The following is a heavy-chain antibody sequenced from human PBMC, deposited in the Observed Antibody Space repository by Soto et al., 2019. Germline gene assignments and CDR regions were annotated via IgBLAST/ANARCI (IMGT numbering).Heavy chain of an antibody. D-gene: IGHD5-12*01. CDR3: ARGLSGYDGFDY. J-gene: IGHJ4*02. CDR2: IKGDETNT. Sequence: EVQLVESGGGLVQFGGSLRLSCAASGFTFSSYWMHWVRQVPGKGLVWVSRIKGDETNTGYADSVKGRFTISRDNVKNTLYRQMNSLRAEDTAVYYCARGLSGYDGFDYWGQGTLVTVSS. V-gene: IGHV3-74*01. CDR1: GFTFSSYW.